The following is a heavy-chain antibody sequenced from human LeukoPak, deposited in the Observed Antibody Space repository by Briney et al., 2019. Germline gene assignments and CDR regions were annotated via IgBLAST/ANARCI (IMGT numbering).Heavy chain of an antibody. J-gene: IGHJ4*02. CDR1: GGSISSYY. D-gene: IGHD3-10*01. V-gene: IGHV4-4*07. CDR2: IYTSGST. CDR3: ASYYYGSGKFDY. Sequence: SETLSLTCTVSGGSISSYYWSWIRQPAGKGLEWIGHIYTSGSTNYNPSLKSRVTISVDTSKNQFSLKLSSVTAADTAVYYCASYYYGSGKFDYWGQGTLVTVSS.